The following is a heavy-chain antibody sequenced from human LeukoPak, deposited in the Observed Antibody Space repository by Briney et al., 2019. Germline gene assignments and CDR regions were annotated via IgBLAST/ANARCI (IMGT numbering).Heavy chain of an antibody. V-gene: IGHV1-69*13. D-gene: IGHD6-19*01. CDR1: VGTCSSYA. Sequence: SVKVSCKASVGTCSSYAISWVRHAPGQGLEWMGGIIPIFGTANTAQKFQGRVTITADESTNTAYMELSSLRSEDTAVYCCATAIIAGYSSGYDWFDPWGQGTLVTVSS. J-gene: IGHJ5*02. CDR3: ATAIIAGYSSGYDWFDP. CDR2: IIPIFGTA.